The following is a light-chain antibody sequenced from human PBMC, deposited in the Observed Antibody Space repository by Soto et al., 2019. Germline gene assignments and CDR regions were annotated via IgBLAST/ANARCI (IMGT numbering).Light chain of an antibody. V-gene: IGKV3-20*01. J-gene: IGKJ2*01. Sequence: EIVLTQSPGTLSLSPGERATLSCRASQSVSSSYLAWYQQKPGQAPRLRIYGASGRATGIPDRFSGSGSGTDFTLTISRLEPEDFAVYYCQQYGSSYTFGQGTKLEIK. CDR1: QSVSSSY. CDR3: QQYGSSYT. CDR2: GAS.